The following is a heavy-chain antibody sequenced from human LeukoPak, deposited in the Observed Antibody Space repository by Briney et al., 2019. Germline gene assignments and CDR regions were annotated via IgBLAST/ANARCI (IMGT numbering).Heavy chain of an antibody. D-gene: IGHD5-12*01. CDR3: AREWHHVFDY. Sequence: PSETLSLTCTVSGGSISSYSWSWMRQPAGKGLEWIGRIYPRESPNHNPSLKSRVIMSVDKSKNQFSLKLRSVTAADTAVYYCAREWHHVFDYWGQGNLVTVSS. V-gene: IGHV4-4*07. CDR2: IYPRESP. CDR1: GGSISSYS. J-gene: IGHJ4*02.